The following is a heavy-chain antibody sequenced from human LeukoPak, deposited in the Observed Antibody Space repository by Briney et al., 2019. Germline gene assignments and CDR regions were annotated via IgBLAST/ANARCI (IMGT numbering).Heavy chain of an antibody. D-gene: IGHD3-10*01. CDR3: ARGGVNYKIAGP. CDR2: IYYSGST. V-gene: IGHV4-59*01. Sequence: SETLSLTCTVSGGSITSDYWSWIRQPPGKGLEWIGYIYYSGSTNYNPSLKSRVTISVDTSKNQFSLKLSSVTAADTAVYYCARGGVNYKIAGPWGQGALVTVPS. CDR1: GGSITSDY. J-gene: IGHJ5*02.